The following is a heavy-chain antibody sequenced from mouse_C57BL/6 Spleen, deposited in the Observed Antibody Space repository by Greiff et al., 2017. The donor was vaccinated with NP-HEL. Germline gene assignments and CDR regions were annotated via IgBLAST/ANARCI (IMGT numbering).Heavy chain of an antibody. CDR3: ARSGLYGYDDAMDY. V-gene: IGHV1-76*01. Sequence: VQLQQSGAELVRPGASVKLSCKASGYTFTDYYINWVKQRPGQGLEWIARIYPGSGNTYYNEKFKGKATLTAEKSSSTAYMQLSSLTSEDSAVYFCARSGLYGYDDAMDYWGQETSVTVSS. D-gene: IGHD2-2*01. CDR1: GYTFTDYY. J-gene: IGHJ4*01. CDR2: IYPGSGNT.